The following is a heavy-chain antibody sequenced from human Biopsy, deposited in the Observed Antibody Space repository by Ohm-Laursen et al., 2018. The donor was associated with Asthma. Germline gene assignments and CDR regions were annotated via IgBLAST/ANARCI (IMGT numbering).Heavy chain of an antibody. CDR1: GFVLSQCG. J-gene: IGHJ3*02. D-gene: IGHD3-22*01. CDR2: VSSDGHNK. Sequence: SLRLSCAASGFVLSQCGMHWVRQGPGKGLEWVALVSSDGHNKYYEGSVKGRFTISRDNSRNRLYLQINRLTVEDSAVYFCARQSGQDYGDSSGFDIWGQGTKVAVSS. V-gene: IGHV3-30*03. CDR3: ARQSGQDYGDSSGFDI.